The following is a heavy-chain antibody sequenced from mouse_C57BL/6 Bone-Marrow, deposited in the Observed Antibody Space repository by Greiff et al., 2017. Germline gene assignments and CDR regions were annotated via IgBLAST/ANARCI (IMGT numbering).Heavy chain of an antibody. CDR2: IDPSDSYT. V-gene: IGHV1-50*01. CDR1: GYTFTSYW. Sequence: VQLQQSGAELVKPGASVKLSCKASGYTFTSYWMQWVKQRPGQGLEWIGEIDPSDSYTNYNQKFKGKATLNVDKSSSTAYMQLSSLTSEDSAVYYCARSYYGSSYRYFDVWGTGTTVTVSS. CDR3: ARSYYGSSYRYFDV. J-gene: IGHJ1*03. D-gene: IGHD1-1*01.